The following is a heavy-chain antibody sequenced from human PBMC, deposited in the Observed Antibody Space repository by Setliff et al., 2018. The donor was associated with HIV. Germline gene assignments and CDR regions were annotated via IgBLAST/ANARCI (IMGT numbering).Heavy chain of an antibody. Sequence: GASVKVSCKASGYTFIGYYMHWVRQAPGQGLEWMGWINTNSGGTNYAQKFQGRVTMTRDTSITTAYMELSRLRSDDTAVYYCARGVVVAGTPYYFDYWGQGTLVTVSS. D-gene: IGHD2-15*01. CDR2: INTNSGGT. CDR3: ARGVVVAGTPYYFDY. CDR1: GYTFIGYY. V-gene: IGHV1-2*02. J-gene: IGHJ4*02.